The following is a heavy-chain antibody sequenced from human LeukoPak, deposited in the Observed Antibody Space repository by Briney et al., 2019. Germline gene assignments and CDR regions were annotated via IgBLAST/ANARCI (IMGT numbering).Heavy chain of an antibody. CDR3: ARETDYSLFDY. CDR2: ISSSSSYI. CDR1: GFTFSSCG. J-gene: IGHJ4*02. Sequence: GGSLRLSCAASGFTFSSCGMHWVRQAPGKGLEWVSSISSSSSYIYYADSVKGRFTISRDNAKNSLYLQMNSLRAEDTAVYYCARETDYSLFDYWGQGTLVTVSS. D-gene: IGHD3-10*01. V-gene: IGHV3-21*01.